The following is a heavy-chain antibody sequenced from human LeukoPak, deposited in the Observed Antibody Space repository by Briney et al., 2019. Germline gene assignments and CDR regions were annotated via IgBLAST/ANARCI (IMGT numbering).Heavy chain of an antibody. Sequence: GGSLRLSCAASGFTFSSYAMHWVRQAPGKGLEYVSAISSNGGSTYYANSVKGRFTISRDNSKNTLYLQMGSLTAEDMAIYYCARTRGSGANSWGRWYLDLWGRGTLVTVSS. CDR2: ISSNGGST. V-gene: IGHV3-64*01. D-gene: IGHD4-23*01. CDR1: GFTFSSYA. J-gene: IGHJ2*01. CDR3: ARTRGSGANSWGRWYLDL.